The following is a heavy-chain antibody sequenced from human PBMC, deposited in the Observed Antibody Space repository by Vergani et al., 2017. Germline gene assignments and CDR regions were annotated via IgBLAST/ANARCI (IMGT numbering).Heavy chain of an antibody. Sequence: QVQLVQSGAEVKKPGASVKVSCKASGYTFTNYDIYWVRQATGQGLEWMGWMNPNSGNTDYAQKFQGGVTMTRNTSISTAYMGLSSLRSEDTAVYYCASLYYNDWGQGTLVNVSS. CDR2: MNPNSGNT. V-gene: IGHV1-8*01. CDR1: GYTFTNYD. J-gene: IGHJ4*02. CDR3: ASLYYND. D-gene: IGHD3-10*01.